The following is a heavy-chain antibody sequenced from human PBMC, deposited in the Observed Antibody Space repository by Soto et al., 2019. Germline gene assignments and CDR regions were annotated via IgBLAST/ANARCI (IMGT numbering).Heavy chain of an antibody. Sequence: GGSLRLSCAASGFTFSSYGMHWVRQAPGKGLEWVAVISYDGSNKYYADSVKGRFTISRDNSKNTLYLQMNGLRAEDTAVYYCAKTQDYGDYASGYYGMDVWGQGTTVTVSS. CDR2: ISYDGSNK. CDR1: GFTFSSYG. CDR3: AKTQDYGDYASGYYGMDV. V-gene: IGHV3-30*18. J-gene: IGHJ6*02. D-gene: IGHD4-17*01.